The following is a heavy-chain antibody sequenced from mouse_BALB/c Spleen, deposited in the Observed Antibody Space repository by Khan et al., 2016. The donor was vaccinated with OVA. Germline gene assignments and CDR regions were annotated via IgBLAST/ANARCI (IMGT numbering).Heavy chain of an antibody. J-gene: IGHJ3*01. Sequence: EVQLQESGGDLVKPGGSLKLSCAASGFTFSSYSMSWVRQTPDKRLEWVASISSGGDYTYYPDSVKGRFTISRDNAKNTLYLQMSDLKSEDTAMYYCADRLTGSFAYWGQETLVTVSA. D-gene: IGHD4-1*01. V-gene: IGHV5-6*01. CDR3: ADRLTGSFAY. CDR2: ISSGGDYT. CDR1: GFTFSSYS.